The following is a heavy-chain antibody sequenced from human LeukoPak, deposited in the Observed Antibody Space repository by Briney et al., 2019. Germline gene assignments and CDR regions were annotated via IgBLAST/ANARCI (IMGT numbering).Heavy chain of an antibody. CDR3: YDGGSGYYYYFDY. CDR2: SYYSGST. V-gene: IGHV4-59*01. CDR1: GASISSYY. J-gene: IGHJ4*02. D-gene: IGHD3-22*01. Sequence: SETLSLTCTVSGASISSYYWSWIRQPPGKGLEWIGYSYYSGSTNYNPSLKSRVTISVDTYKNQFSLKMSSVTASDTAIYYCYDGGSGYYYYFDYWGQGTLVTVSS.